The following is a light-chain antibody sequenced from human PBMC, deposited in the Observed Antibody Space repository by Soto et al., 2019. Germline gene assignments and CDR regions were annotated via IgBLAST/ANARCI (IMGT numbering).Light chain of an antibody. CDR1: QGISSW. CDR2: AAS. V-gene: IGKV1-12*01. CDR3: QQANSFPWT. Sequence: DIQMTQSPSSVSASVGDRVTMTCRASQGISSWLVWYQQKPGKAPKLLIYAASSLQSGVPSRFSGSGSGTDFTLTINGLQPEDLATYYCQQANSFPWTFGQGTKVEIK. J-gene: IGKJ1*01.